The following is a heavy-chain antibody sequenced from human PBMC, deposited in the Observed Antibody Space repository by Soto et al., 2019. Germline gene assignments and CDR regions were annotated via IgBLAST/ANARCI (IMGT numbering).Heavy chain of an antibody. CDR2: MNPDGSTR. D-gene: IGHD2-21*01. J-gene: IGHJ4*02. Sequence: EVQLVESGGDLVQPGGSLRLSCEASGFTFSSNWMHWVRQGPGKGLVWVARMNPDGSTRGYADSVKGRFTISRDNARKTVFLQMSSLRDEETAVYYCARGGEVGAGQYYLDDSWGQGTLVTVSS. CDR1: GFTFSSNW. CDR3: ARGGEVGAGQYYLDDS. V-gene: IGHV3-74*01.